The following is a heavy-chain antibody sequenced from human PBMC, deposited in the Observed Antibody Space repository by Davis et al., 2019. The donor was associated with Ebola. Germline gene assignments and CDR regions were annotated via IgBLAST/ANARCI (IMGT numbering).Heavy chain of an antibody. CDR3: ARDDGGVLTGYMYYYGMDV. J-gene: IGHJ6*02. Sequence: GESLKISCAASGFTFSSYSMNWVRQAPGKGLEWVSSISSSSSYIYYADSVKGRFTISRDNAKNSLYLQMNSLRAEDTAVYYCARDDGGVLTGYMYYYGMDVWGQGTTVTVSS. D-gene: IGHD3-9*01. CDR2: ISSSSSYI. CDR1: GFTFSSYS. V-gene: IGHV3-21*01.